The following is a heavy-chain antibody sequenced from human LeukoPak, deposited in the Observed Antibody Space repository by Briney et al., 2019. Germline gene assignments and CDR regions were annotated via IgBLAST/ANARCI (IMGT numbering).Heavy chain of an antibody. Sequence: GGSLRLSCAASGFTFGDYYMTWIRQAPGKGLEWVSYISNSGNTIKEADSVKGRFTISRDNAQNSLFLQMKSLRAEDTAVYYCARYRVITNDYFDSWGQGALVTVSS. CDR2: ISNSGNTI. J-gene: IGHJ4*02. CDR3: ARYRVITNDYFDS. V-gene: IGHV3-11*01. CDR1: GFTFGDYY. D-gene: IGHD3-16*01.